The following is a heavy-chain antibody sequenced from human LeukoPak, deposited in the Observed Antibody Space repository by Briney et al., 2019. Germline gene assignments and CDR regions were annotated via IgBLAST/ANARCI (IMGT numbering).Heavy chain of an antibody. CDR1: GGTFSSYT. J-gene: IGHJ4*02. V-gene: IGHV1-69*02. CDR2: IIPILGIA. D-gene: IGHD3-3*01. CDR3: ARATGESPYDVWSGYPYYFDY. Sequence: SVKVSCKASGGTFSSYTISWVRQAPGQGLEWMGRIIPILGIANYAQKFQGRVTITADKSTSTAYMELSSLRSEDTAVYYCARATGESPYDVWSGYPYYFDYWGQGTLVPVSS.